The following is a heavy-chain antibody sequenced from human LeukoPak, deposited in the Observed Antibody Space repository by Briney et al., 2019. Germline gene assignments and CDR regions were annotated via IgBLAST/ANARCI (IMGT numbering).Heavy chain of an antibody. J-gene: IGHJ4*02. D-gene: IGHD3-3*01. Sequence: SETLSLTCTVSGYSISSGYYWGWIRQPPGKGLEWLASIYHSGTIYYNPSLKSRVTISVDTSKNQFSLKLTSVTAADTAVYYCASVHTIFGGRSDYWGQGTLVTVSS. CDR2: IYHSGTI. V-gene: IGHV4-38-2*02. CDR3: ASVHTIFGGRSDY. CDR1: GYSISSGYY.